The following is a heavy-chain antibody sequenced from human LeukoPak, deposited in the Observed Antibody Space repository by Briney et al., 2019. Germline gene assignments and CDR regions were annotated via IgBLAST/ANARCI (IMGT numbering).Heavy chain of an antibody. J-gene: IGHJ4*02. D-gene: IGHD2-21*01. V-gene: IGHV3-30-3*01. CDR1: GFTFSSYA. Sequence: GRSLRLSCAASGFTFSSYAMHWVRQAPGKGLEWVAVISYDGSNKYYADSVKGRFTISRDNSKNTLYLQMNSPRAEDTAVYYCARGDDYFDYWGQGTLVTVSS. CDR2: ISYDGSNK. CDR3: ARGDDYFDY.